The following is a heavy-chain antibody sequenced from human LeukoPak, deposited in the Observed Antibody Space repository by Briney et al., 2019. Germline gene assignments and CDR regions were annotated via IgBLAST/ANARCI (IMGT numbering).Heavy chain of an antibody. D-gene: IGHD3-9*01. CDR2: INPSGGST. Sequence: ASVKVSCKASGYTFTSYYMHWVRQAPGQGLEWMGIINPSGGSTSYAQKFQGRVTMTRDMSTNTAYMELRSLRSDDTAVYYCARGLDYDVLTGYHWDYWGQGTLVTVSS. CDR1: GYTFTSYY. CDR3: ARGLDYDVLTGYHWDY. V-gene: IGHV1-46*01. J-gene: IGHJ4*02.